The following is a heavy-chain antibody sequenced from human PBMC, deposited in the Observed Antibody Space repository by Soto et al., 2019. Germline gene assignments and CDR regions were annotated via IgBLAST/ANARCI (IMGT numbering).Heavy chain of an antibody. V-gene: IGHV1-18*04. CDR3: ARAAAPLRFLEWLSNYFDY. Sequence: ASVKVSCKASGYTFTGYYMHWVRQAPGQGLEWMGWISAYNGNTNYAQKLQGRVTMTTDTSTSTAYMELRSLRSDDTAVYYCARAAAPLRFLEWLSNYFDYWGQGTLVTVSS. J-gene: IGHJ4*02. D-gene: IGHD3-3*01. CDR2: ISAYNGNT. CDR1: GYTFTGYY.